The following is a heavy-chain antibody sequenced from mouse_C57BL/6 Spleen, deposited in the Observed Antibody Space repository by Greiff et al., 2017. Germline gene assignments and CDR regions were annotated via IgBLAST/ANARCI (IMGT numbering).Heavy chain of an antibody. CDR3: ARHRRPAWFAY. Sequence: EVQPQQFGPELVKPGASVKISRKASGYTFTDYYMNWVKQSHGKSLEWSGDINPNNGGTSYNQKFKGKATLTIDKSSSTAYMGLRSLTSEDSAVYYCARHRRPAWFAYWGQGTLVTVSA. J-gene: IGHJ3*01. CDR2: INPNNGGT. V-gene: IGHV1-26*01. CDR1: GYTFTDYY.